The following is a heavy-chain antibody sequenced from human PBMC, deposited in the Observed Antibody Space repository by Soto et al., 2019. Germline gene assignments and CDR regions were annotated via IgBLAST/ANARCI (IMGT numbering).Heavy chain of an antibody. CDR2: ISGSGATT. J-gene: IGHJ3*02. CDR3: AKDQVASVADSFAI. Sequence: EVQLLESGGGLVQPGGSLRLSCAASIFTFSSYPMTWVRQAPGKGLEWVSAISGSGATTYYADSVKGRFTVSRDNSKNTLYLQIISLLAEDTALDYSAKDQVASVADSFAICRQGTMVTVSS. D-gene: IGHD2-15*01. CDR1: IFTFSSYP. V-gene: IGHV3-23*01.